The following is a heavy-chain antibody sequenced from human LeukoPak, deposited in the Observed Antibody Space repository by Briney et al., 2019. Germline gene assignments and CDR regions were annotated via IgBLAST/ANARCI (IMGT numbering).Heavy chain of an antibody. CDR2: ITTSDGNT. V-gene: IGHV3-23*01. J-gene: IGHJ4*02. CDR1: GFAFSSYT. D-gene: IGHD7-27*01. CDR3: AKDGGLWVSAHWGDS. Sequence: GGSLRLSCAASGFAFSSYTMSWVRQAPGKGLEWVSTITTSDGNTYYADSVKGRFTVSRDNSKNTLYLQMNSLRAEDTAVYYCAKDGGLWVSAHWGDSWGRGTLVTVSS.